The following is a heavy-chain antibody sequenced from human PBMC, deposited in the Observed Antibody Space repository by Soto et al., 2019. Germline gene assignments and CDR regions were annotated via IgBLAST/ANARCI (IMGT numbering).Heavy chain of an antibody. D-gene: IGHD2-15*01. J-gene: IGHJ1*01. CDR3: ARESGGHIPRGYFHL. Sequence: GGSLRLSCAASGFTFSSYSMNWVRQAPGKGLEWVSSISSSSSYIYYADSVKARFTISRDNAKTSPYLQMNSLRAEDTAVYYFARESGGHIPRGYFHLWGQGTLVTVSS. CDR1: GFTFSSYS. V-gene: IGHV3-21*01. CDR2: ISSSSSYI.